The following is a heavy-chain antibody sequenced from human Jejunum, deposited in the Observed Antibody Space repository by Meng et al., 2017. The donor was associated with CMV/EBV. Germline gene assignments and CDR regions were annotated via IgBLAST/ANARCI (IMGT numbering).Heavy chain of an antibody. Sequence: FSSNEMNWVRQAPGKGLEWLSYISSSGTTIHYADSVKGRFTISRDNAKNSLYLEMNSLRAEDTAVYYCARDGPNSMPIHPDYLDYWGQGTRVTVSS. D-gene: IGHD2-2*01. CDR1: FSSNE. CDR2: ISSSGTTI. J-gene: IGHJ4*02. V-gene: IGHV3-48*03. CDR3: ARDGPNSMPIHPDYLDY.